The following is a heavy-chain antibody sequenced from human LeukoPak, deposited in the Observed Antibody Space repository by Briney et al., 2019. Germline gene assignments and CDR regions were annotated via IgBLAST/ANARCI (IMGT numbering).Heavy chain of an antibody. CDR2: IYPGDSDT. Sequence: GESLKISCKASGYNFANYWIGWVRQTPGKGLEWMGIIYPGDSDTRYSPSFQGQVTMSVDKSLSIAYLQWSSLKASDTAMYYCASRVIDWFDPWGQGTPVTVSS. V-gene: IGHV5-51*01. CDR3: ASRVIDWFDP. CDR1: GYNFANYW. J-gene: IGHJ5*02.